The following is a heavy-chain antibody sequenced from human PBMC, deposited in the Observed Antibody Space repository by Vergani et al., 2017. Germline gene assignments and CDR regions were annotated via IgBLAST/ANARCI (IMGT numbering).Heavy chain of an antibody. CDR3: ARGGPKTNPTKYDILTGFDY. J-gene: IGHJ4*02. CDR1: GGSISSYY. V-gene: IGHV4-59*01. D-gene: IGHD3-9*01. Sequence: QVQLQESGPGLVKPSETLSLTCTVSGGSISSYYWSWMRQPPGKGLEWIGYIYYSGSTNYNPSLKSRVTISVDTSKNPFSLKLSSVTAADTAVYYCARGGPKTNPTKYDILTGFDYWGQGTLVTVSS. CDR2: IYYSGST.